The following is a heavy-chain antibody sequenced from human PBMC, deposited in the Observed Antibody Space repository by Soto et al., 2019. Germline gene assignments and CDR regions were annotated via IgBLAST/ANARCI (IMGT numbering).Heavy chain of an antibody. D-gene: IGHD7-27*01. CDR3: ARSKWGGYLEPEYYYYMDV. J-gene: IGHJ6*03. Sequence: PGESLKISCKGSGYSFTSYWIGWVRQMPGKGLEWMGIIYPGDSDTRYSPSFQGQVTISADKSISTAYLQWSSLKASDTAMYYCARSKWGGYLEPEYYYYMDVWGKGTTVTVSS. V-gene: IGHV5-51*01. CDR1: GYSFTSYW. CDR2: IYPGDSDT.